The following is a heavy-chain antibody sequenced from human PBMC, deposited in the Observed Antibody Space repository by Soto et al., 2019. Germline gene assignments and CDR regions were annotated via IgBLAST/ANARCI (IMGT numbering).Heavy chain of an antibody. CDR3: AKDLAPPGYYYVMDV. D-gene: IGHD5-12*01. Sequence: PGGSLRLSCAASGFSISSYGMHWVRQAPGEGLEWVALISNDGSKTYYADPVKGRLTISRDTSKNTLYLQMNSLRTEDTAIYYCAKDLAPPGYYYVMDVWGQGTTVTVSS. CDR1: GFSISSYG. V-gene: IGHV3-30*18. J-gene: IGHJ6*02. CDR2: ISNDGSKT.